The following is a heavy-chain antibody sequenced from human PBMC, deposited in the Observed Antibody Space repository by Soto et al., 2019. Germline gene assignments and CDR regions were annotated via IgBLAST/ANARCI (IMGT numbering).Heavy chain of an antibody. CDR2: IYSGGST. J-gene: IGHJ1*01. CDR3: ARDFPPSGSSPEYFQH. CDR1: GFTVSSNY. Sequence: GGSLRLSCAASGFTVSSNYMSWVRQAPGKGLEWVSVIYSGGSTYYADSVKGRFTISRDNSKNTLYLQMNSLRAEDTAVYYCARDFPPSGSSPEYFQHWGQGTLVTVSS. D-gene: IGHD6-6*01. V-gene: IGHV3-66*02.